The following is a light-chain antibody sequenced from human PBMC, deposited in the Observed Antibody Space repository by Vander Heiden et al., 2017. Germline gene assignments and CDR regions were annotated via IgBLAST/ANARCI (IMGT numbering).Light chain of an antibody. CDR2: GNN. CDR3: QSYDSSLTVWV. CDR1: HSDIGAGYD. J-gene: IGLJ3*02. Sequence: QSVLTQPPSVSGAPGTRVTISCTGGHSDIGAGYDVHWYQHLPGTAPKPLIYGNNNRPSGVPDRFSGSKSGTSASLAITGLQAEDEADYYCQSYDSSLTVWVFGGGTKLTVL. V-gene: IGLV1-40*01.